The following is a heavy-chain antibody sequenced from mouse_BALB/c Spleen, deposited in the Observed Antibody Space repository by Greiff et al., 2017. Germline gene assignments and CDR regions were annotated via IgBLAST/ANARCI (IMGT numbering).Heavy chain of an antibody. CDR2: ISSGGST. J-gene: IGHJ3*01. V-gene: IGHV5-6-5*01. D-gene: IGHD1-1*01. CDR1: GFTFSSYA. CDR3: ARGLYYYGSSFAY. Sequence: EVQLVESGGGLVKPGGSLKLSCAASGFTFSSYAMSWVRQTPEKRLEWVASISSGGSTYYPDSVKVRFTISRDNARNILYLQMSSLRSEDTAMYYCARGLYYYGSSFAYWGQGTLVTVSA.